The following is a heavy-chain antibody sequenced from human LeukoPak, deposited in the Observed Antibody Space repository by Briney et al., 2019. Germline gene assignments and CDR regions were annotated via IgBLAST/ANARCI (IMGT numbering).Heavy chain of an antibody. V-gene: IGHV1-18*04. CDR3: ARAHYDFWSGYPPYYMDV. Sequence: ASVKVSCKASGYTFTGYYMHWVRQAPGQGLEWMGWINTYNGDTNYAQKLQGRVTMTTDTSTSTAYMELRSLRSDDTAVYYCARAHYDFWSGYPPYYMDVWGKGTTVTVSS. CDR2: INTYNGDT. D-gene: IGHD3-3*01. CDR1: GYTFTGYY. J-gene: IGHJ6*03.